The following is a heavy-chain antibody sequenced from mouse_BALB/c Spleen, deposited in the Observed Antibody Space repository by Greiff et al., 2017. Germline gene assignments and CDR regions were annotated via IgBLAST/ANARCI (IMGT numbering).Heavy chain of an antibody. V-gene: IGHV5-17*02. CDR1: GFTFSSFG. J-gene: IGHJ1*01. D-gene: IGHD1-1*01. CDR3: SRGIYYGSSGYFDV. Sequence: EVKLVESGGGLVQPGGSRKLSCAASGFTFSSFGMHWVRQAPEKGLEWVAYISSGSSTIYYADTVKGRFTISRDNPKNTLFLQMTSLRSEDTAMYYCSRGIYYGSSGYFDVWGAGTTVTVSS. CDR2: ISSGSSTI.